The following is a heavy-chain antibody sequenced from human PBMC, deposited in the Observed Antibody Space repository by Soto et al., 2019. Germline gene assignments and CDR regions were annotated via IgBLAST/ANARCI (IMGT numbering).Heavy chain of an antibody. CDR2: INHSGGT. CDR1: GGSFSGYY. J-gene: IGHJ5*02. Sequence: QVQLQQWGAGLLKPSETLSLTCAVYGGSFSGYYWSWIRQPPGKGLEWIGEINHSGGTNYNPSLKSRVTISVATSKNPFSLKLSSVTAADTAVYYCARGLRGVIVATVHNWFDPWGQGTLVTVSS. CDR3: ARGLRGVIVATVHNWFDP. D-gene: IGHD5-12*01. V-gene: IGHV4-34*01.